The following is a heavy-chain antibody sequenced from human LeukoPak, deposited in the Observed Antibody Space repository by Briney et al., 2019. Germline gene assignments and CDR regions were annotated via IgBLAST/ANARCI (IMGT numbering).Heavy chain of an antibody. CDR3: ARATGSVDYYYMDV. Sequence: GASVKVSCKTSGYTFTGHYVHWVRQAPGQGLEWMGWINPNSGGTNYAQKFQGRVTMTRDTSISTAYMEVSRLRSDDTAMFYCARATGSVDYYYMDVWGKGTTVTVSS. J-gene: IGHJ6*03. CDR1: GYTFTGHY. V-gene: IGHV1-2*02. CDR2: INPNSGGT. D-gene: IGHD1-1*01.